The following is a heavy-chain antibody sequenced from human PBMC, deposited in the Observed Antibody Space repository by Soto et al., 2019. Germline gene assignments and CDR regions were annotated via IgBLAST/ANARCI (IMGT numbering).Heavy chain of an antibody. V-gene: IGHV4-30-2*06. CDR1: GGSITYGGIS. Sequence: SETLSLTWTVSGGSITYGGISWSWVRQSPGKGLEWIGYISHLENTYFHPTFKSRLNMSIDRSKNQCSLNLSSVTAADRAVYFCARGGCNDPFDSWGQGGLVAVSS. CDR3: ARGGCNDPFDS. D-gene: IGHD1-1*01. CDR2: ISHLENT. J-gene: IGHJ4*02.